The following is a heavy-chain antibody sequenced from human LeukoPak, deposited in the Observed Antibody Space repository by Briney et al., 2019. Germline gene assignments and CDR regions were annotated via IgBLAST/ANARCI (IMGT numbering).Heavy chain of an antibody. CDR1: GGSISSSSYY. CDR3: ARSIAAAGTGLFDY. CDR2: NYYSGST. V-gene: IGHV4-39*01. J-gene: IGHJ4*02. D-gene: IGHD6-13*01. Sequence: SETLSLTCTVSGGSISSSSYYWGWIRQPPGKGLEWIGSNYYSGSTYYNPSLKSRVTISVDTSKNQFSLKLSSVTAADTAVYYCARSIAAAGTGLFDYWGQGTLVTVSS.